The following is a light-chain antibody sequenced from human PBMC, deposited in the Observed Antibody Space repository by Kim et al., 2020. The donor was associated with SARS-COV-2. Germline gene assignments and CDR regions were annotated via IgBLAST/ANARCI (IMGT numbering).Light chain of an antibody. CDR2: EDN. CDR1: SGSIASNY. Sequence: NFMLTQPHSVSESPGKTVTISCTRSSGSIASNYVQWYQQRPGSAPTTVIYEDNQRPSGVPDRFSGSIDSCSNSASLTISGLKTEDEADYYCQSYDSSNQGVFGGGTELTVL. J-gene: IGLJ2*01. V-gene: IGLV6-57*04. CDR3: QSYDSSNQGV.